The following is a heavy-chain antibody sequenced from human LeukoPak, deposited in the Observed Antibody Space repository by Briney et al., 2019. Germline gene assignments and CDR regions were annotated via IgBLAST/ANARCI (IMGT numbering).Heavy chain of an antibody. CDR3: ARGGPSYYGDYDGIDDY. V-gene: IGHV1-2*02. Sequence: ASVKVSCKASGYTFTGYYMHWVRQAPGQGLEWMGWINPNSGGTNYAQKFQGRVTMTRDTSISTAYMELSRLRSDDTAVHYCARGGPSYYGDYDGIDDYWGQGTLVTVSS. CDR1: GYTFTGYY. D-gene: IGHD4-17*01. J-gene: IGHJ4*02. CDR2: INPNSGGT.